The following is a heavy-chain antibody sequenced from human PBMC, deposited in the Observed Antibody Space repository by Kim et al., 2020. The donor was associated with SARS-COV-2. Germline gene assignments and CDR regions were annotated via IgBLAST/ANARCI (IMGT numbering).Heavy chain of an antibody. Sequence: ASVKVSCKTSGYTFTSYAVHWVRQAPGQRLEWMGWINAGNGNTKYSQKFQGRVTITRDTSASTAYMELSSLRSEDTAVYYCARDGGSGYSYGLWGQGTLVTVSS. J-gene: IGHJ4*02. CDR3: ARDGGSGYSYGL. V-gene: IGHV1-3*01. CDR2: INAGNGNT. CDR1: GYTFTSYA. D-gene: IGHD5-18*01.